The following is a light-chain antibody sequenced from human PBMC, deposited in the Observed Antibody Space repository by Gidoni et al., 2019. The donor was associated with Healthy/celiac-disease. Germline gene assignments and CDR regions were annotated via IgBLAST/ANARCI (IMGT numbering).Light chain of an antibody. CDR2: LGS. CDR3: MRALQTPWT. Sequence: DTVMTQSPLYLTVTTGEPASITCRSSQSLLHSNGYNYLDWYLQKPGQSPQLLIYLGSDRASGVPDRFSGSGSGTDFTLKISRVDAEDVGVYYCMRALQTPWTFGQGTKVEIK. J-gene: IGKJ1*01. V-gene: IGKV2-28*01. CDR1: QSLLHSNGYNY.